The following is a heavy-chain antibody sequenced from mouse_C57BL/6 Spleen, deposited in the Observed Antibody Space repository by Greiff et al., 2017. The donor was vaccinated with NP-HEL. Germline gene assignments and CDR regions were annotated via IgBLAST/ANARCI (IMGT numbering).Heavy chain of an antibody. J-gene: IGHJ2*01. D-gene: IGHD2-5*01. CDR1: GYTFTSYN. CDR2: IYPGNGDT. V-gene: IGHV1-12*01. Sequence: LQQSGAELVRPGASVKMSCKASGYTFTSYNMHWVKQTPRQGLEWIGAIYPGNGDTSYNQKFKGKATLTVDKSSSTAYMQLSSLTSEDSAVYFCARRARGSNQYYFDYWGQGTTLTVSS. CDR3: ARRARGSNQYYFDY.